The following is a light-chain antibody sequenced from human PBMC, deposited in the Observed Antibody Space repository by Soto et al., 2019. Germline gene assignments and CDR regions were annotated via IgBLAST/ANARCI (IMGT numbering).Light chain of an antibody. V-gene: IGLV2-11*01. CDR2: DVS. J-gene: IGLJ1*01. Sequence: QSALTQPRSVSGSPGQSVTISCTGTSSDVGGYNYVSWYQQHPGKAPKLMIYDVSKRPSGVPDRFSGSKSGNTASLTISGLQAEEEAYYYCCSYAGSYTFVVFGTGTKLTVL. CDR3: CSYAGSYTFVV. CDR1: SSDVGGYNY.